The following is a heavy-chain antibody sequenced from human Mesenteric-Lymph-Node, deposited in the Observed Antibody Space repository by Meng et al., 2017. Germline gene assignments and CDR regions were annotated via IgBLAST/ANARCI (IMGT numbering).Heavy chain of an antibody. J-gene: IGHJ4*02. CDR1: GFTFSDYY. CDR3: ARDRVSYCSGSTCYSPIDS. D-gene: IGHD2-15*01. CDR2: ISSSGSTI. Sequence: GESLKISCAASGFTFSDYYMSWIRQAPGKGLEWVSYISSSGSTIYYADSVKGRFTISRDNAKNSLYLQMNSLRAEDTAVYYCARDRVSYCSGSTCYSPIDSWGQGTPVTVSS. V-gene: IGHV3-11*04.